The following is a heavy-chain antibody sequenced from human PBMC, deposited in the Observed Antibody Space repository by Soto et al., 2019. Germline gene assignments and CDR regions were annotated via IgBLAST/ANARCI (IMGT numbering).Heavy chain of an antibody. J-gene: IGHJ3*02. CDR1: GFIFSEYA. D-gene: IGHD3-3*01. CDR2: ISGSGGST. V-gene: IGHV3-23*01. Sequence: GGSLRLSCAASGFIFSEYAMTWVRQAPGKGLEWVSAISGSGGSTYYADSVKGRFTISRDNSKNTLYLQMNSLRAEDTAVYYCAKELGWSGYYTGPPDASDIWGQGTMVTVSS. CDR3: AKELGWSGYYTGPPDASDI.